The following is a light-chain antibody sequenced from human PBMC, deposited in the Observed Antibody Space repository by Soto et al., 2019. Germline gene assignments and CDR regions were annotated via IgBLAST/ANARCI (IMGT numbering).Light chain of an antibody. CDR2: SAT. CDR1: QSINNF. Sequence: DIQMTQSASSLTASLGDRVTITCRASQSINNFLNWYQQKPGQAPKLLMYSATTLLGGVPSRFSGSGSGTDFSLTISSLQPEDFATYYCQQNFSTPQTFGQGTKVDIK. V-gene: IGKV1-39*01. J-gene: IGKJ1*01. CDR3: QQNFSTPQT.